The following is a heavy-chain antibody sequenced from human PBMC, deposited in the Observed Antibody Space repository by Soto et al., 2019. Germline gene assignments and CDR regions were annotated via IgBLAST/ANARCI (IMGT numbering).Heavy chain of an antibody. CDR1: GGSFSGYY. D-gene: IGHD1-26*01. Sequence: SETLSLTCAVYGGSFSGYYWSWIRQPPGKGLEWIGEINHSGSTNYNPSLKSRVTISVDTSKNQFSLKLSSVTAADTAVYYCARGEVGATVSFRVYWGQGTLVTVSS. CDR3: ARGEVGATVSFRVY. J-gene: IGHJ4*02. CDR2: INHSGST. V-gene: IGHV4-34*01.